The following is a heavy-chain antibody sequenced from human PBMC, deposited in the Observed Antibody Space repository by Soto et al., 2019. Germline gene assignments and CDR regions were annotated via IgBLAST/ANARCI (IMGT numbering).Heavy chain of an antibody. CDR3: ARGSGANFDY. CDR1: GGSFSGYY. CDR2: INHSGST. Sequence: SETLSRTCAVYGGSFSGYYWSWIRQPPGKGLEWIGEINHSGSTNYNPSLKSRVTISVDTSKNQFSLKLSSVTAADTAVYYCARGSGANFDYWGQGTLVTVSS. D-gene: IGHD2-15*01. V-gene: IGHV4-34*01. J-gene: IGHJ4*02.